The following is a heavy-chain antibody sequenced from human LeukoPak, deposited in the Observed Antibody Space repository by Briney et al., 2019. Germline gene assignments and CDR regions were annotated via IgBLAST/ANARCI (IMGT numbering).Heavy chain of an antibody. Sequence: GGSLRLSRAASGFTFDDYAMHWVRQAPGKGLEWVSLISWDGGSTYYADSVKGRFTISRDNSKNSLYLQMNSLRAEDTALYYCAKDLDYLQDYYYGMDVWGKGTTVTVSS. CDR2: ISWDGGST. V-gene: IGHV3-43D*04. CDR1: GFTFDDYA. CDR3: AKDLDYLQDYYYGMDV. D-gene: IGHD4-11*01. J-gene: IGHJ6*04.